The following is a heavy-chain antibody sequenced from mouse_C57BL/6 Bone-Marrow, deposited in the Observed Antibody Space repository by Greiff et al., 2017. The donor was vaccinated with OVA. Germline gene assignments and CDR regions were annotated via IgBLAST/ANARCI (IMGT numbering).Heavy chain of an antibody. CDR3: ARSYYDPARAMDY. CDR1: GYAFTNYL. D-gene: IGHD2-10*01. Sequence: LVESGAELVRPGTSVKVSCKASGYAFTNYLIEWVKQRPGQGLEWIGVINPGSGGTNYNEKFKGKATLTADKSSSTAYMQLSSLTSEDSAVYFCARSYYDPARAMDYWGQGTSVTVSS. J-gene: IGHJ4*01. CDR2: INPGSGGT. V-gene: IGHV1-54*01.